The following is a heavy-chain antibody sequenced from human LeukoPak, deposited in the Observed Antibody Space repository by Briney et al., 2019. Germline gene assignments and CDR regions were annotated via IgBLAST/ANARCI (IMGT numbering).Heavy chain of an antibody. D-gene: IGHD5-24*01. V-gene: IGHV1-69*13. CDR3: ARVRDGSNNYFDY. CDR2: ITPIFGTA. CDR1: GGTFSSYA. Sequence: SVKVSCKASGGTFSSYAISWVRQAPGQGLEWMGGITPIFGTANYAQKFQGRVTITADESTSTAYMELSSLRSEDTAVYYCARVRDGSNNYFDYWGQGTLVTVSS. J-gene: IGHJ4*02.